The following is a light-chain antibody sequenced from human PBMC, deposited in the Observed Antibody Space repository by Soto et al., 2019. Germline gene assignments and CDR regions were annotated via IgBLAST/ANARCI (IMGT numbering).Light chain of an antibody. Sequence: QSALTQPASVSGSPGQSITISCTGTSSDVGNYNAVSWYQQHPGKAPKLMIYEDSKRPSGVSNRFYGSKSGNTASLTVSGLQAEDEADYYCCSYTGSTTFAVFGGGTKLTV. CDR2: EDS. J-gene: IGLJ3*02. CDR1: SSDVGNYNA. V-gene: IGLV2-23*02. CDR3: CSYTGSTTFAV.